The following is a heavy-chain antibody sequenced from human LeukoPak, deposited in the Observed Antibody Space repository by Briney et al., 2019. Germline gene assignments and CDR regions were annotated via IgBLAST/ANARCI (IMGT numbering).Heavy chain of an antibody. J-gene: IGHJ4*02. CDR3: ARQPHYYDTSAYYPSHFDY. Sequence: PSETLSLTCTVSGGPITSNSHYWGWIRRPPGKGLEWIGSISYSGDTHYNPSLKSRVTLSVDTSKSQFSLNLSSLTAADTAVFYCARQPHYYDTSAYYPSHFDYWGLGTLVTVAS. CDR1: GGPITSNSHY. D-gene: IGHD3-22*01. V-gene: IGHV4-39*01. CDR2: ISYSGDT.